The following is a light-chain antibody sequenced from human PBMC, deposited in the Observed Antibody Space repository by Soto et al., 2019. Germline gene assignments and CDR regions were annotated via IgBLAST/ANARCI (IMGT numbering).Light chain of an antibody. V-gene: IGKV3-20*01. Sequence: DIVLTQSPGTLSLSPGERATLSCRASETVSGSYLAWYQQKPGQAPRLLIYGAYNRATGNPDRFSGSGSGTDFTLTISRLEPEDFAVYYCQQYGSSRTFGQGTKVEIK. J-gene: IGKJ1*01. CDR2: GAY. CDR3: QQYGSSRT. CDR1: ETVSGSY.